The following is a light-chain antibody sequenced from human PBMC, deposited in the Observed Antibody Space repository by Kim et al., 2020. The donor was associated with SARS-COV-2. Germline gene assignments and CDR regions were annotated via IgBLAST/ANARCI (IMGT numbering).Light chain of an antibody. V-gene: IGLV1-44*01. CDR3: AAWDDSLNGYV. CDR1: SSNIGSNT. J-gene: IGLJ1*01. Sequence: GQRFPIACSGSSSNIGSNTVNWYQQLPGTAPKLLIYSNNQRPSGVPDRFSGSKSGTSASFAISGLQSEAEADYYCAAWDDSLNGYVFGTGTKVAVL. CDR2: SNN.